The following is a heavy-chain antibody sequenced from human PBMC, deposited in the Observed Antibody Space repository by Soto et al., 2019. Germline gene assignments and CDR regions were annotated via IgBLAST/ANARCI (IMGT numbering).Heavy chain of an antibody. CDR3: ARVRGDSSGWYY. CDR1: GYTFTNYG. Sequence: ASVKVSCKASGYTFTNYGISCLRQAPGQGLEWMGWISAYNGNTNYAQKFQGRVTMTTDTSTSTAYMELRSLRSDDTAVYYCARVRGDSSGWYYWGQGTLVTVSS. J-gene: IGHJ4*02. D-gene: IGHD6-19*01. V-gene: IGHV1-18*01. CDR2: ISAYNGNT.